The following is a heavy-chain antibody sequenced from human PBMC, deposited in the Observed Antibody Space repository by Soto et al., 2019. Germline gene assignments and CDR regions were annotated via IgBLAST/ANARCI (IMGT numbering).Heavy chain of an antibody. CDR2: IYYSGST. D-gene: IGHD3-16*02. CDR1: GGSTSSYY. J-gene: IGHJ6*02. CDR3: ARAPVITFGGVIVIGRNYGMDV. Sequence: SETLSLTCTVSGGSTSSYYCSWIRQPPGKGLEWTGYIYYSGSTNYNPSLKSRVTISVDTSKNQFSLKLSSVTAADTAVYYCARAPVITFGGVIVIGRNYGMDVWGQGTTVTVS. V-gene: IGHV4-59*01.